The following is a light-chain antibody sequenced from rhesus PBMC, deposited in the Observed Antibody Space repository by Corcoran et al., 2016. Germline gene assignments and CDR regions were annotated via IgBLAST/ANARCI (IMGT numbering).Light chain of an antibody. CDR2: AAS. CDR3: LQHNSYPLT. Sequence: DIQMTQSPSSLSASVGDTVTITCRASQGISSYLNWFQQKPGKAPKLLIYAASSLESGVPSRFSGSGSGTEFTFTISSLQPEDFAAYYCLQHNSYPLTFGGGTKVEIK. CDR1: QGISSY. J-gene: IGKJ4*01. V-gene: IGKV1-28*01.